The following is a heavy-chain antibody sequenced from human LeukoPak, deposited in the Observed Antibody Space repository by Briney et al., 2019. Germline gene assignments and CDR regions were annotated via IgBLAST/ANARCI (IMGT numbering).Heavy chain of an antibody. CDR2: IYSGGST. J-gene: IGHJ4*02. CDR1: GFTVSSNY. CDR3: AKDVGYGDY. Sequence: GGSLRLSCAVSGFTVSSNYMNWVRQAPGKELEWVSVIYSGGSTYYADSVKGRFTISRDNSKNTLYLQMNSLRAEDTAVYYCAKDVGYGDYWGQGTLVTVSS. D-gene: IGHD5-18*01. V-gene: IGHV3-53*01.